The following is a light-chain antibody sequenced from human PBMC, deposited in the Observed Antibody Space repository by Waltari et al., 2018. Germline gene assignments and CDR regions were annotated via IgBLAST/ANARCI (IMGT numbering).Light chain of an antibody. CDR1: SSHICGSNY. CDR3: CSYAGSYVV. Sequence: QSALTQPRSVSGSPGQSVTISGTGTSSHICGSNYVSWYPQHPGKAPKLMIYDVSTRPSGVPERVSGSKSGNTASLTISGLQAEDEADYYCCSYAGSYVVFGGGTKLTVL. CDR2: DVS. V-gene: IGLV2-11*01. J-gene: IGLJ2*01.